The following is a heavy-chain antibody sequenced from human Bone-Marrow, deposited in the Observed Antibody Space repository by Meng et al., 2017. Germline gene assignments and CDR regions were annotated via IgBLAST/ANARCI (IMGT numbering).Heavy chain of an antibody. CDR3: ARGPTTMAHDFDY. J-gene: IGHJ4*02. V-gene: IGHV4-34*01. Sequence: QLLLQQWGGGLLKPSGTLSLVCVVSAGSFSDYYWSWIRQPPGKGLEWIGEINHSGRTNYNPSLEGRATISVDTSQNNLSLRLSSVTAADSAVYYCARGPTTMAHDFDYWGQGTLVTVSS. D-gene: IGHD4-11*01. CDR1: AGSFSDYY. CDR2: INHSGRT.